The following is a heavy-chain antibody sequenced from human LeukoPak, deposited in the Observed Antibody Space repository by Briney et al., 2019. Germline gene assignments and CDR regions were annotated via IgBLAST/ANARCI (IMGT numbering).Heavy chain of an antibody. CDR2: ISYDGSNK. CDR3: AKLGSLDYYDSSGYYSPLPYFDY. J-gene: IGHJ4*02. V-gene: IGHV3-30*18. D-gene: IGHD3-22*01. Sequence: GRSLRLSCAASGFTFSSYGMHWVRQAPGKGLEWVAVISYDGSNKYYADSVKGRFTISRDNSKNTLYLQMNSLRAEDTAVYYCAKLGSLDYYDSSGYYSPLPYFDYWGQGTLVTVS. CDR1: GFTFSSYG.